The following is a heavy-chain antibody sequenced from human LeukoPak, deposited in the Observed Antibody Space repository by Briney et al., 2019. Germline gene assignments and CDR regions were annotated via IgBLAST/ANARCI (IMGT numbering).Heavy chain of an antibody. V-gene: IGHV3-30*02. CDR1: GFTFSSYG. J-gene: IGHJ5*02. D-gene: IGHD2-15*01. Sequence: GGSLRLSYAASGFTFSSYGMHWVRQAPGKGLEWVAFIRYDGSNKYYADSVKGRFTISRDNSKNTLYLQMNSLRAEDTAVYYCAKVGGCSGGSCYPYNWFDPWGQGTLVTVSS. CDR3: AKVGGCSGGSCYPYNWFDP. CDR2: IRYDGSNK.